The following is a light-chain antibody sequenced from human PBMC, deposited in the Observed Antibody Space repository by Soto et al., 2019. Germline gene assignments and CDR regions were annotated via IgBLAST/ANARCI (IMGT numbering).Light chain of an antibody. J-gene: IGKJ5*01. CDR3: QQTYRIPPT. Sequence: DIQMTQSPSSLSASVGDRVTITCRASQGISTYLNWYQQKPGKAPNLLIYAASSLQSGVPPRFSGSGSGTGFTLTISSLQPEDFAFYYCQQTYRIPPTFGQGTRLEIK. CDR1: QGISTY. V-gene: IGKV1-39*01. CDR2: AAS.